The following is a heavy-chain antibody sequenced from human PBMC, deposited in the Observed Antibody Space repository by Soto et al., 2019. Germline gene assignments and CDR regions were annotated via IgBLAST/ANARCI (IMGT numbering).Heavy chain of an antibody. Sequence: QVQLVQSGAEVKKPGASVKVSCKASGYTFTSYAMHWVRQAPGQRLEWMGWINAGNGNTKYSQKFQGRVTITRDTSASPAYMELSSLRSEDTAVYYCASRYPPMATRGGYYYYGMDVWGQGTTVTVSS. D-gene: IGHD5-12*01. J-gene: IGHJ6*02. V-gene: IGHV1-3*01. CDR2: INAGNGNT. CDR3: ASRYPPMATRGGYYYYGMDV. CDR1: GYTFTSYA.